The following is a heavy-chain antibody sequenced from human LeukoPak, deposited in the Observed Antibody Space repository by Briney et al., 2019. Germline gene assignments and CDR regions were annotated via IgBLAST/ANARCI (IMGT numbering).Heavy chain of an antibody. CDR1: GFSFSTYT. CDR3: ARGGGTMIVDQFDY. J-gene: IGHJ4*02. CDR2: ISSSSNYI. V-gene: IGHV3-21*01. Sequence: GGSLRLSCVASGFSFSTYTMNWVRQAPGKGLEWVSSISSSSNYIYSADSMEGRFTISRDNAKNSLYLQMNSLRAEDTAVYYCARGGGTMIVDQFDYWGQGTLVTVSS. D-gene: IGHD3-22*01.